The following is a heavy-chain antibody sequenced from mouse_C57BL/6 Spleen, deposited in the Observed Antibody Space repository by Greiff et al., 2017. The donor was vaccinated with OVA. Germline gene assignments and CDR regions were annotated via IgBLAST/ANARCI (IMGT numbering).Heavy chain of an antibody. CDR2: IHPNSGST. Sequence: VQLQQPGAELVKPGASVKLSCKASGYTFTSYWMHWVKQRPGQGLEWIGMIHPNSGSTNYNEKFKSKATLTLDKSSSTAYMQLSSLTSEDSAVYYCARGDGSSYFDYWGQGTTLTVSS. D-gene: IGHD1-1*01. CDR3: ARGDGSSYFDY. CDR1: GYTFTSYW. J-gene: IGHJ2*01. V-gene: IGHV1-64*01.